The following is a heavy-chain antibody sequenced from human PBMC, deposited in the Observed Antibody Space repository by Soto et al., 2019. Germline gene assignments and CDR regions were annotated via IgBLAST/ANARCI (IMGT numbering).Heavy chain of an antibody. J-gene: IGHJ4*02. CDR3: ARSDYFWSLDY. CDR2: IYYSGST. CDR1: GGSISSGGYY. D-gene: IGHD3-16*01. Sequence: PSETLSLTCTVSGGSISSGGYYWSWIRQHPGKGLEWIGNIYYSGSTYYNPSLKSRVTISVDTSKNQFSLKLSSVTAADTAVYYCARSDYFWSLDYWGRGTLVTVS. V-gene: IGHV4-31*03.